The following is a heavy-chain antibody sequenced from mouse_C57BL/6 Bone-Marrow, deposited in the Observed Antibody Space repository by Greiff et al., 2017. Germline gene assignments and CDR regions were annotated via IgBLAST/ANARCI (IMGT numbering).Heavy chain of an antibody. D-gene: IGHD1-1*01. CDR1: GYTFTSYW. J-gene: IGHJ4*01. CDR2: INPSSGYT. CDR3: ARYYYGSSHPYYYAMDY. V-gene: IGHV1-7*01. Sequence: QVQLQQSGAELAKPGASVKLSCKASGYTFTSYWMHWVKQRPGQGLEWIGYINPSSGYTKYNQKFKDKATLTADKSSSTAYMQLSSLTYEDSAVYYCARYYYGSSHPYYYAMDYWGQGTSVTVSS.